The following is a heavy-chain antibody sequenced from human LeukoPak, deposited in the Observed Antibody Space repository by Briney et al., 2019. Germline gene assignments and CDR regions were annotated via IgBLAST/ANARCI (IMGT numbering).Heavy chain of an antibody. Sequence: ASVKVSCKISGYPLTELFIHWVPQAPGKGVEWGGGFDPEDGEIAYAQKFQGRVTMTEDTSTDTAYMELSGLRSEDTAVYYCARGYCSGGSCYHAVDYWGQGTLVTVSS. V-gene: IGHV1-24*01. CDR3: ARGYCSGGSCYHAVDY. CDR1: GYPLTELF. D-gene: IGHD2-15*01. CDR2: FDPEDGEI. J-gene: IGHJ4*02.